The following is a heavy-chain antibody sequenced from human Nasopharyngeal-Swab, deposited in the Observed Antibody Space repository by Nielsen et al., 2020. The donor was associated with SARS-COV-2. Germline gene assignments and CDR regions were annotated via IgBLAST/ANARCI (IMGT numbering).Heavy chain of an antibody. CDR3: ANYSSTRKYYKEV. Sequence: SETLSRTCAVYGGSFSSSYWTWIRQPPGKGLEWIGDINQSGGTNYNPSLKSRVTISTDTSKNQFSLNLDSLSAADTATYYCANYSSTRKYYKEVWGTGTTVTVSS. D-gene: IGHD6-13*01. CDR2: INQSGGT. J-gene: IGHJ6*03. CDR1: GGSFSSSY. V-gene: IGHV4-34*01.